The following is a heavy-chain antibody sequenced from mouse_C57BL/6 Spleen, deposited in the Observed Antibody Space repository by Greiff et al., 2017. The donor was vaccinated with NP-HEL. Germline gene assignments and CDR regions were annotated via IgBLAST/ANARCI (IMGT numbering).Heavy chain of an antibody. CDR2: INPSNGGT. CDR1: VYTCPRHW. V-gene: IGHV1-53*01. J-gene: IGHJ2*01. CDR3: ASDGYHDHHDGPSDY. Sequence: QVQLQQPGPELLKPGAPVKLPCKACVYTCPRHWSYGVKRRPGQGLEWIGNINPSNGGTNYNEKFKSKATLTVDKSSRTAYMQLSSLTSEDSAVYYCASDGYHDHHDGPSDYWGEVTPLTVSP. D-gene: IGHD1-2*01.